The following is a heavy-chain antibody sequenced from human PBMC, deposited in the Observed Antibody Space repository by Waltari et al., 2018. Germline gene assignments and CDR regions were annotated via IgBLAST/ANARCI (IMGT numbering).Heavy chain of an antibody. CDR3: ARQNIHSYGYGYFDF. Sequence: EVQLEQSGAEVKKPGESLKISCNGSGYRFAKYWLGWVRQMPGKGLEWMGVIYPGDSNTKYSLSFQGQVTISADTSISTAYLQWSSLKASDTAIYFCARQNIHSYGYGYFDFWGQGTLVTVSS. CDR1: GYRFAKYW. V-gene: IGHV5-51*01. D-gene: IGHD5-18*01. J-gene: IGHJ4*02. CDR2: IYPGDSNT.